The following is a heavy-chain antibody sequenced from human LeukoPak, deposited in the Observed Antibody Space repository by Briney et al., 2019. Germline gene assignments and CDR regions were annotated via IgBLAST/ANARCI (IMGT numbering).Heavy chain of an antibody. CDR2: IDPSDSET. D-gene: IGHD5-18*01. CDR1: GYSFTSYW. J-gene: IGHJ4*02. V-gene: IGHV5-51*01. CDR3: ARQTAMGRSGDY. Sequence: GESLKISCKASGYSFTSYWIGWVRQRPGKGLEWMGIIDPSDSETRYTPSSQGQVTISVDKSLTTAYLRWSSLKASDTAMYFCARQTAMGRSGDYWGQGTLVTVSS.